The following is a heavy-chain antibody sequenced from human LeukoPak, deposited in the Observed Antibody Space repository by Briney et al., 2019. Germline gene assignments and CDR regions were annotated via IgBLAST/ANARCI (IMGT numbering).Heavy chain of an antibody. Sequence: APVKVSCKASGYTFTSYGISGVRQAPGQGLEGMGWISAYNGNTNYAQKLQGRVTMTTDTSTSTAYMELRSLRSDDTAVYYCARTSMATIKQHFDYWGQGTLVTVSS. V-gene: IGHV1-18*01. CDR3: ARTSMATIKQHFDY. J-gene: IGHJ4*02. D-gene: IGHD5-24*01. CDR1: GYTFTSYG. CDR2: ISAYNGNT.